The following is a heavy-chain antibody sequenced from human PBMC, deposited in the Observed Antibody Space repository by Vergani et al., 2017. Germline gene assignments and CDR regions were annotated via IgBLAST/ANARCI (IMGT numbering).Heavy chain of an antibody. V-gene: IGHV5-10-1*01. CDR3: ARQYYGSGSYYGAYFDY. D-gene: IGHD3-10*01. CDR1: GYSFTSYR. CDR2: IDPSASYT. J-gene: IGHJ4*02. Sequence: EVPLVQSGAEVKKPGESLRISCKGSGYSFTSYRISWVRQMPGKGLEWMGRIDPSASYTNYSPSFQGHVTISAEKSISTAYLQWSSLKASDTAMYYCARQYYGSGSYYGAYFDYWGQGTLVTVSS.